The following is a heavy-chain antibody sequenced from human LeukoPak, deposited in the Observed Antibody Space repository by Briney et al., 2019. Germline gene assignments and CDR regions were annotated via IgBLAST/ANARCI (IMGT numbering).Heavy chain of an antibody. CDR2: ISNDGSKK. Sequence: GRSLRLSCAASGFTFSSYGMHWVRQAPGKGLDWVAVISNDGSKKYYADSVKGRFTISRDNSKNALSLQVSSLRTEDTAVYYCAKDRYSYAFEYSDSWGQGTLVTVSS. D-gene: IGHD5-18*01. CDR1: GFTFSSYG. J-gene: IGHJ4*02. CDR3: AKDRYSYAFEYSDS. V-gene: IGHV3-30*18.